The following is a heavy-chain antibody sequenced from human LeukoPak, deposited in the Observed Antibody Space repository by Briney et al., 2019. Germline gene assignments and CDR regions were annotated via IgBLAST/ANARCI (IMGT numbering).Heavy chain of an antibody. CDR3: ARGLSYDSSGYVDY. V-gene: IGHV3-7*01. CDR1: GFTFSNFW. CDR2: IKQDETEK. D-gene: IGHD3-22*01. J-gene: IGHJ4*02. Sequence: GGSLRLSCTASGFTFSNFWMGWVRQAPGKGLEWVANIKQDETEKFYLGSVKGRFTISRDNAKNTLYLRMNSLRVEDTAVYYCARGLSYDSSGYVDYWGQGTLVTVSS.